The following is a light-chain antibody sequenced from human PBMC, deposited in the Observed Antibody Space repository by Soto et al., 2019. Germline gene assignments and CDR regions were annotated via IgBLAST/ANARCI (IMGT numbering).Light chain of an antibody. Sequence: QSALTQPASVSGSPGQAITISCTGTSSDVGRYNYVSWYQQYSGKAPKLMIYGVTHRPSGVSDRFSGSKSGNTASLTISGLQAEDEGDYYCSSFTTRSTLIFGGGTKVTVL. J-gene: IGLJ2*01. CDR1: SSDVGRYNY. V-gene: IGLV2-14*03. CDR2: GVT. CDR3: SSFTTRSTLI.